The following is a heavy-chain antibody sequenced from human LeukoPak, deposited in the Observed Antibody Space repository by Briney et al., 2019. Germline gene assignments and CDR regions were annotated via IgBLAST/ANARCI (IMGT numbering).Heavy chain of an antibody. Sequence: ASVKVSCKASGYTFTSYGISWVRQAPGQGLEWMGWISAYNGNTNYAQKLQGRVTMTTDTSTSTAYMELRSLRSDDTAVYYCARDSRWELHYYMDVWGKGTTVTVSS. CDR1: GYTFTSYG. D-gene: IGHD1-26*01. J-gene: IGHJ6*03. CDR3: ARDSRWELHYYMDV. CDR2: ISAYNGNT. V-gene: IGHV1-18*01.